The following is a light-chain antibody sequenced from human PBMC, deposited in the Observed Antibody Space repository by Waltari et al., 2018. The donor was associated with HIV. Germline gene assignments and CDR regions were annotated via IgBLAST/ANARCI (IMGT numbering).Light chain of an antibody. CDR2: DKN. CDR3: NSRDSSGNSYV. CDR1: SLRTYY. V-gene: IGLV3-19*01. Sequence: SSELTQDPDVSVALGQTVRITCQGDSLRTYYAAWYQQKPGRAPVLVVYDKNNRPAGIPDRFSGSRSGNTASLTITGTQAEDEADYYCNSRDSSGNSYVFGAGTNVSVL. J-gene: IGLJ1*01.